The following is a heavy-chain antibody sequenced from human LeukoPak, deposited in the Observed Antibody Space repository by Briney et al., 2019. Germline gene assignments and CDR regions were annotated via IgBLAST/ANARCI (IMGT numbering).Heavy chain of an antibody. D-gene: IGHD2-8*01. Sequence: PSETLSLTCTVSGASISSGGYLWSWLRQPAGKGVDWIGRIETSGSTNYNTSIKSRATMSVGTSKNQFSLKLRSVTAADTAVYYCARALCINGICEWFDPWGQGTLVTVSS. J-gene: IGHJ5*02. CDR3: ARALCINGICEWFDP. V-gene: IGHV4-61*02. CDR1: GASISSGGYL. CDR2: IETSGST.